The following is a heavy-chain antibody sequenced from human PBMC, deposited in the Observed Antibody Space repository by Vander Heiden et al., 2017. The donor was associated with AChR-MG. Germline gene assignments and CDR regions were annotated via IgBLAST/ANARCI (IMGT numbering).Heavy chain of an antibody. V-gene: IGHV3-9*01. J-gene: IGHJ6*02. CDR1: VFTLDDYA. Sequence: DVQLVESGGGLVQPGRSLRLPCAACVFTLDDYAMHGARQAPGKGLERVSGISWNSGSIGYADSVNGRFTISRDNAKNSLYLQMNSLRAEDTTLYYCAKGNPYSSTSCSYYYYYGMDVWGQGTTVTVSS. CDR2: ISWNSGSI. CDR3: AKGNPYSSTSCSYYYYYGMDV. D-gene: IGHD2-2*01.